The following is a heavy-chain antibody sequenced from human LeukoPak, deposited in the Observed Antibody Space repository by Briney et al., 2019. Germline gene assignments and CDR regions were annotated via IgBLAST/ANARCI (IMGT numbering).Heavy chain of an antibody. CDR1: GGSFSGYY. J-gene: IGHJ4*02. CDR3: ARVGGDYRPL. CDR2: INHSGST. D-gene: IGHD4-17*01. Sequence: SETLSLTCAVYGGSFSGYYWSWIRQPPGKGLEWIGEINHSGSTNYNPSLKSRVTISVDTSKNQFSLKLSSVTAADTAVYYCARVGGDYRPLWGQGTLVTVSS. V-gene: IGHV4-34*01.